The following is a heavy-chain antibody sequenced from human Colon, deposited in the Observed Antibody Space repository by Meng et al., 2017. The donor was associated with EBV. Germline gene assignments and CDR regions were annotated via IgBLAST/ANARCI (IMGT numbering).Heavy chain of an antibody. CDR2: IYYRGST. CDR3: VISSHN. J-gene: IGHJ4*02. CDR1: GGSITSTSSY. V-gene: IGHV4-39*07. D-gene: IGHD3-3*02. Sequence: QLHLQGPGPGLVKPSETLSLTCTIAGGSITSTSSYWGWVRQPPGKGLEWIGSIYYRGSTNYNPSLKSRISMSVDMSKNQFSLKVNSVTAADTAIYYCVISSHNWGQGTLVTVSS.